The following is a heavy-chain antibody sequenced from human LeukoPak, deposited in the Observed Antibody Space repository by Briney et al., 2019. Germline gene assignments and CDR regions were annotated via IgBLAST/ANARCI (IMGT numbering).Heavy chain of an antibody. CDR3: AKVGSSAQVNAFDI. CDR1: GFTFSSYA. CDR2: ISGSGGST. D-gene: IGHD2-2*01. J-gene: IGHJ3*02. V-gene: IGHV3-23*01. Sequence: SGGSLRLSCAPSGFTFSSYAMSWVRQAPGKGLEWDSAISGSGGSTYYADSVKGRFTISRDNSKNTLYLQMNSLRAEDTAVYYCAKVGSSAQVNAFDIWGQGTMVTVSS.